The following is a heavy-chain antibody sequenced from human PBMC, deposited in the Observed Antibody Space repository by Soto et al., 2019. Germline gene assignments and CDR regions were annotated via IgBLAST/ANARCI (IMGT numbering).Heavy chain of an antibody. Sequence: VHLLESGGGLVQPGGSLRLSCAASGFTFSIYAMSWVRQAPGKGLEWVSGISSSGDSTYYADSVKGRFTISRDNSKNTLYLQMNSLRAEDTAVYYCANSPGGAFDYWGQGALVTVSS. CDR1: GFTFSIYA. J-gene: IGHJ4*02. D-gene: IGHD3-16*01. V-gene: IGHV3-23*01. CDR3: ANSPGGAFDY. CDR2: ISSSGDST.